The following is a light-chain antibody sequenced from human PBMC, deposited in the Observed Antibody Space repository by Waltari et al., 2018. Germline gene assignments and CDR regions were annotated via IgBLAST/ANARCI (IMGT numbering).Light chain of an antibody. J-gene: IGKJ4*01. Sequence: EIVLTQSPDILSFSPGERATLSCRARQSVGTYLAWYQQRPGQSPRLLIYDASYMASGIPARFSGSGSETEFTLTISSLQPEDFAVYYCQQRRNWPLTFGGGTRVQI. CDR3: QQRRNWPLT. V-gene: IGKV3-11*01. CDR1: QSVGTY. CDR2: DAS.